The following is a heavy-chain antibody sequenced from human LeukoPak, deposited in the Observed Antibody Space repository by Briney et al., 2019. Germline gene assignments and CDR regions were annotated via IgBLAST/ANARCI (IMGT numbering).Heavy chain of an antibody. V-gene: IGHV1-2*02. CDR1: GYTFTGYY. CDR3: ARGPAARRGWFDP. CDR2: INPNSGGT. Sequence: ASVTVSCKASGYTFTGYYMHWVRQAPGQGLEWMGWINPNSGGTNYAQKFQGRVTMTRDTSISTAYMELSRLGSDDTAVYYCARGPAARRGWFDPWGQGTLVTVSS. J-gene: IGHJ5*02. D-gene: IGHD2-2*01.